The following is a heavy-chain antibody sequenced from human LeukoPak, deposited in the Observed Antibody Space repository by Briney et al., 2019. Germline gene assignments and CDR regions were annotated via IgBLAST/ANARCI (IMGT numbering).Heavy chain of an antibody. Sequence: SSETLSLTCAVSGGSISSSNWWSWVRQPPGKGLEGIGEIYHSGSTNYNPSLKSRVTISVDKSKNQFSLKLSSVTAADTAVYYCARASHWNQLHYFDYWGKGNLVTVSS. V-gene: IGHV4-4*02. CDR1: GGSISSSNW. CDR3: ARASHWNQLHYFDY. D-gene: IGHD1-1*01. J-gene: IGHJ4*02. CDR2: IYHSGST.